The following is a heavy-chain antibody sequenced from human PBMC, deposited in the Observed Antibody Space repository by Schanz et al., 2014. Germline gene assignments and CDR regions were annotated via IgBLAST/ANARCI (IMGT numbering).Heavy chain of an antibody. V-gene: IGHV3-23*01. Sequence: EVQLLESGGTVVQPGGSLRVSCAASGFTFSNHALSWVRQAPGKGLEWVSGIGGSDDSTHYADSVKGRFIISRDNSKNTLYLQVNSLRPKDAAVYYCSKQVSSFTANDYWGQGTLVTVSS. CDR1: GFTFSNHA. J-gene: IGHJ4*02. CDR2: IGGSDDST. CDR3: SKQVSSFTANDY.